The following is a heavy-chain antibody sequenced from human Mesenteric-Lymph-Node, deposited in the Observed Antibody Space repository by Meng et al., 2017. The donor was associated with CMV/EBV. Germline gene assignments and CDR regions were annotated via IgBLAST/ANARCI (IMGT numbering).Heavy chain of an antibody. D-gene: IGHD3-9*01. Sequence: QRQLPRGAAGLLKPSGTLSVTCPVYGGSFSGYYWNWIRQSPEKGLEWIGEINHSGSTTYNPSFTSRIIISVDTSTNQISLNMSSVTAADTAVYYCARGSSYDILTGYFDYWGQGALVTVSS. CDR3: ARGSSYDILTGYFDY. CDR2: INHSGST. CDR1: GGSFSGYY. J-gene: IGHJ4*02. V-gene: IGHV4-34*01.